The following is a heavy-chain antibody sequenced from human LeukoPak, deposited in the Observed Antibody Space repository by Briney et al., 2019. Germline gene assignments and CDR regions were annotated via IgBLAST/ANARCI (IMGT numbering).Heavy chain of an antibody. CDR3: AKTPPHTRYSGSYMFDY. Sequence: GGSLRLSCAASGFTFSSYGMHWVRQAPGKGLEWVAFRRYDGSNKYYADSVKGRFTISRDNSKNTLYLQMNSLRAEDTAVYYCAKTPPHTRYSGSYMFDYWGQGTLVTVSS. CDR1: GFTFSSYG. CDR2: RRYDGSNK. V-gene: IGHV3-30*02. J-gene: IGHJ4*02. D-gene: IGHD1-26*01.